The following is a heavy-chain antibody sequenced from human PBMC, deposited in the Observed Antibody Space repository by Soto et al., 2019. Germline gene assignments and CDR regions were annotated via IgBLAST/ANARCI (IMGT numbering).Heavy chain of an antibody. V-gene: IGHV4-30-4*01. CDR1: GGSISSGNYY. Sequence: PSETLSLTCTVSGGSISSGNYYWSWIRQSPGKGLVWIGYIYSTGSSYYNPSLRSRVSMSVDTSKNQFSLNLSSVTAADTAVYYCAKAEGSGYNSPYYYYGMDVWGQGTTVTVSS. CDR3: AKAEGSGYNSPYYYYGMDV. CDR2: IYSTGSS. J-gene: IGHJ6*02. D-gene: IGHD6-13*01.